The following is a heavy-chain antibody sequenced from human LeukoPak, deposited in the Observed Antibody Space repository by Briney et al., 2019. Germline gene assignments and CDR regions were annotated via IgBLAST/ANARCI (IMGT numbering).Heavy chain of an antibody. J-gene: IGHJ6*03. CDR2: ISYDGSNK. V-gene: IGHV3-30-3*01. D-gene: IGHD6-13*01. Sequence: GGSLRLSCAASGFTFSSYAMHWVRQAPGKGLEWVAVISYDGSNKYYADSVKGRFTISRDNSKNTLYLQMNSLRAEDTAVYYCARDTPGYSSSWYLRDYYYYMDVWGKGTTVTVSS. CDR3: ARDTPGYSSSWYLRDYYYYMDV. CDR1: GFTFSSYA.